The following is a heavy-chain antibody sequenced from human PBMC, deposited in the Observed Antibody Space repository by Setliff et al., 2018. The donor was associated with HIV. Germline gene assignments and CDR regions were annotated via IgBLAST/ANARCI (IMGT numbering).Heavy chain of an antibody. CDR2: ISATGST. V-gene: IGHV4-61*09. CDR3: ATLNFPLNWFDP. CDR1: GGIISSDSFF. J-gene: IGHJ5*02. Sequence: PSETLSLTCTVSGGIISSDSFFWSWIRQPAGKGLEWIGHISATGSTNYNPSLKSRVTMSLDTSKNQFSLNLNSVTAADAAIYYCATLNFPLNWFDPWGQGTPVTVSS.